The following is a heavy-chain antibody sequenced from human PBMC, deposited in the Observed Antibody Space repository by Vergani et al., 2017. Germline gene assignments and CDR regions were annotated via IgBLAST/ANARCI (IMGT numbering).Heavy chain of an antibody. CDR3: ARRYCSSTSCYYFDY. V-gene: IGHV5-51*03. CDR2: IYPGDSDT. J-gene: IGHJ4*02. D-gene: IGHD2-2*01. Sequence: EVQLVQSGAEVKKPGESLKISCKGSGYSFTSYWIGWVRQMPGKGLEWMGIIYPGDSDTRYSPSFQGQVTISADKSISTAYMQWSSLKASDTAMSYCARRYCSSTSCYYFDYWGQGTLVTVSS. CDR1: GYSFTSYW.